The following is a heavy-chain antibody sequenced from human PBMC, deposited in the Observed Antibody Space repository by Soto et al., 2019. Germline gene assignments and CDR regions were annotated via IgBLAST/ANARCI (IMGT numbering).Heavy chain of an antibody. CDR1: GGSISSYY. CDR3: ASSRTNLDYLFDY. CDR2: IYYSGST. Sequence: SETLSLTCTVSGGSISSYYWSWIRQPPGKGLEWIGYIYYSGSTNYNPSLKSRVTISVDTSKNQFSLKLSSVTAADAAVYYCASSRTNLDYLFDYWGQGTLVTVSS. J-gene: IGHJ4*02. V-gene: IGHV4-59*01. D-gene: IGHD1-7*01.